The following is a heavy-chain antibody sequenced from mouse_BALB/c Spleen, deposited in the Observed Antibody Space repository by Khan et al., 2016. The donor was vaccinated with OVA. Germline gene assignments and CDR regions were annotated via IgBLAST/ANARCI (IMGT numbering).Heavy chain of an antibody. J-gene: IGHJ4*01. CDR2: IWSDGST. V-gene: IGHV2-6-1*01. CDR3: ARQPYYHYYIMDY. D-gene: IGHD2-10*01. Sequence: VQLKESGPGLVAPSQSLSITCTISGFSLTNYGVHWVRQPPGKGPEWLVVIWSDGSTTYNSPLNSRLSISKDNSKSQVFLKMNSLQADDTAMYYCARQPYYHYYIMDYWGQGTSVTVSS. CDR1: GFSLTNYG.